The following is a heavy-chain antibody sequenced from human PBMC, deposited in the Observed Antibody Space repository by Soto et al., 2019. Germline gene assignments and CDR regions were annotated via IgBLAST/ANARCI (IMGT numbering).Heavy chain of an antibody. CDR1: GFTFSSYS. Sequence: GGSLRLSCAASGFTFSSYSMNWVRQAPGKGLEWVSSISSSSYIYYADSVKGRFTISRDNAKNSLYLQMNSLRAEDTAVYYCATEYSSGWSNWFDPWGQGTLVTVSS. CDR3: ATEYSSGWSNWFDP. J-gene: IGHJ5*02. V-gene: IGHV3-21*01. CDR2: ISSSSYI. D-gene: IGHD6-19*01.